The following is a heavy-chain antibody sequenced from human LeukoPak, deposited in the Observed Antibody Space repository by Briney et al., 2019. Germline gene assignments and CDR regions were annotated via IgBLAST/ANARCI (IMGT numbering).Heavy chain of an antibody. Sequence: SETLSLTCTVSGGSISSSSYYWGWIRQPPGKGLEWIVSIYYSGSTYYNPSLKSRVTMSVDTSKNQFSLKLSSVTAADTAVYYCASQGQSDLSFYYYIDVWGKGTTVTISS. CDR3: ASQGQSDLSFYYYIDV. V-gene: IGHV4-39*07. CDR2: IYYSGST. CDR1: GGSISSSSYY. D-gene: IGHD3-16*02. J-gene: IGHJ6*03.